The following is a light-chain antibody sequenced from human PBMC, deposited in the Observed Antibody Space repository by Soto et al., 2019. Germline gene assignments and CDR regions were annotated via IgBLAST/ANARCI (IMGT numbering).Light chain of an antibody. CDR3: QVWDTSSDHVG. J-gene: IGLJ2*01. CDR1: NIGSKS. Sequence: SYELTQPPSVSVAPGKTARITCGGNNIGSKSVHWYQQKPGQAPVLVIYYDNTRPSGIPERISGSNSGNTATLTFSRVEAGDEADYYCQVWDTSSDHVGFGGGTQLTVL. V-gene: IGLV3-21*04. CDR2: YDN.